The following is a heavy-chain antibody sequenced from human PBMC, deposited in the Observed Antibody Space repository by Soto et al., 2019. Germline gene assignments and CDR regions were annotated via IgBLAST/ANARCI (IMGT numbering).Heavy chain of an antibody. Sequence: LRLSCAASGFTFDEYAMHWVRQPPGKVLEWVSLISWDGSNRYYADSVQGRFTISRDNSKYSLYLEMNSLRPEDTALYYCAKDISRGPTKNYDFWSGPDYWGQGTLVTVSS. V-gene: IGHV3-43D*04. CDR1: GFTFDEYA. CDR3: AKDISRGPTKNYDFWSGPDY. CDR2: ISWDGSNR. D-gene: IGHD3-3*01. J-gene: IGHJ4*02.